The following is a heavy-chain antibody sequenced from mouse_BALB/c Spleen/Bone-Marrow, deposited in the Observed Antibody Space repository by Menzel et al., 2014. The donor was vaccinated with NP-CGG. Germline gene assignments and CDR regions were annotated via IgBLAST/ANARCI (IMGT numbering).Heavy chain of an antibody. D-gene: IGHD1-1*01. J-gene: IGHJ1*01. CDR1: GFTFSSYG. CDR3: TRVYGSYFDV. CDR2: INNNGGST. Sequence: EVQLVESGGGLVQPGGSLKLSCAASGFTFSSYGMSWVRQTPDKRLELVATINNNGGSTYYPDSVKGQFTISRDNAKNTLYLQMSSLKSEDTAMYCCTRVYGSYFDVWGAATTVTVSS. V-gene: IGHV5-6-3*01.